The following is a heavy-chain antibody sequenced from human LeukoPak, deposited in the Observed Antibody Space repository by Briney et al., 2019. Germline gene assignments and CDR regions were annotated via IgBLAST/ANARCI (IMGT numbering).Heavy chain of an antibody. CDR1: GGSISSGDYY. Sequence: PSETLSLTCTVSGGSISSGDYYWSWIRQPPGKGLEWIGYIYYSGSTYYNPSLKSRVTISVDTSKNQFSLKLSSVTAADTAVYYCARGPRSSDWYSVDYWGRGTLVTVSS. J-gene: IGHJ4*02. CDR2: IYYSGST. V-gene: IGHV4-30-4*01. CDR3: ARGPRSSDWYSVDY. D-gene: IGHD6-19*01.